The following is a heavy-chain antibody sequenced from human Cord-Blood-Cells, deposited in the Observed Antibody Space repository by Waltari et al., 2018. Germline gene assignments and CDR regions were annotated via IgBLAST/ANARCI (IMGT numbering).Heavy chain of an antibody. CDR1: GGSFSGYY. CDR2: INHSGST. D-gene: IGHD3-10*01. J-gene: IGHJ6*03. V-gene: IGHV4-34*01. Sequence: QVQLQQWGAGLLQPSETLSLTCAVHGGSFSGYYWRWIRQPPGQGLGWIGEINHSGSTNYNPSLKSRVTISVDTSKNQFSLKLSSVTAADTAVYYCARIPTMVRGVITYYYYYYMDVWGKGTTVTVSS. CDR3: ARIPTMVRGVITYYYYYYMDV.